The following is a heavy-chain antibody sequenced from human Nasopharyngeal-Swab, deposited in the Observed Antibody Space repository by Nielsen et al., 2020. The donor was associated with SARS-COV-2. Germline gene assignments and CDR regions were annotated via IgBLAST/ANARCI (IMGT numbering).Heavy chain of an antibody. CDR3: ARGRATMIVVVITPDYYYGMDV. J-gene: IGHJ6*02. CDR2: MNPNSGNT. V-gene: IGHV1-8*01. Sequence: ASVKVSCKASGYTFTSYDINWVRQATGQGLEWRGWMNPNSGNTGYAQKFQGRVTMTRNTSIRTAYMELSSLRSEDTAVYYCARGRATMIVVVITPDYYYGMDVWGQGTTVTVSS. CDR1: GYTFTSYD. D-gene: IGHD3-22*01.